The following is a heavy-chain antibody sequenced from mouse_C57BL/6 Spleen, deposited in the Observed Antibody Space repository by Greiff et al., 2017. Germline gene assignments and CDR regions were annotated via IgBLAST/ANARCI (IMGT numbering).Heavy chain of an antibody. CDR1: GFNIKDYY. CDR2: IDPEDGDT. D-gene: IGHD1-1*01. CDR3: ARTNYGSSHWYFDV. J-gene: IGHJ1*03. V-gene: IGHV14-2*01. Sequence: VQLQQSGAELVKPGASVKLSCTASGFNIKDYYMHWVKQRTEQGLEWIGRIDPEDGDTKYAPKFQGKATLTADTSSNTAYMQLISLTAADAAADYCARTNYGSSHWYFDVWGTGTTVTVSS.